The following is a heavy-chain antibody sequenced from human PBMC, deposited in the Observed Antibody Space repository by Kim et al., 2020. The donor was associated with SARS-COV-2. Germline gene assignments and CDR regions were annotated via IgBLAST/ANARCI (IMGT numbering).Heavy chain of an antibody. Sequence: SNNYYADSVKGRFTISRDNSKNTLYLQMNSLRAEDTAVYYCAKGFRSVDYWGQGTLVTVSS. CDR2: SNN. V-gene: IGHV3-30*02. D-gene: IGHD2-21*01. J-gene: IGHJ4*02. CDR3: AKGFRSVDY.